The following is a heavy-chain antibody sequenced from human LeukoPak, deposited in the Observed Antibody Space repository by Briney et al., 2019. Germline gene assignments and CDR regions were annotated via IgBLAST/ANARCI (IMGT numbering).Heavy chain of an antibody. D-gene: IGHD3-22*01. Sequence: GGSLRLSCAASGFIFDDYAMHWVRQAPGKGLEWVSGISWNSDNIGYADSVKGRFTISRDNAKNSLYLQMNSLRAEDMALYYCAKDIGSSGNLGIDYWGQGTLVTVSS. CDR3: AKDIGSSGNLGIDY. V-gene: IGHV3-9*03. CDR1: GFIFDDYA. J-gene: IGHJ4*02. CDR2: ISWNSDNI.